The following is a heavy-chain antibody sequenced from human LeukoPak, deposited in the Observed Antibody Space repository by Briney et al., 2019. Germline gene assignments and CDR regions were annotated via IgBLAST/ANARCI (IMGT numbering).Heavy chain of an antibody. CDR2: IYYSGST. J-gene: IGHJ4*02. V-gene: IGHV4-59*12. D-gene: IGHD3-22*01. Sequence: PSETLSLTCTVSGGSISSYYWSWIRQPPGKGLEWIGYIYYSGSTNNNPSLKSRVTISVDTSKNQFSLKLNSVTAADTAVYYCARNGDDSSDYYYFDYWGQATLVTVSS. CDR1: GGSISSYY. CDR3: ARNGDDSSDYYYFDY.